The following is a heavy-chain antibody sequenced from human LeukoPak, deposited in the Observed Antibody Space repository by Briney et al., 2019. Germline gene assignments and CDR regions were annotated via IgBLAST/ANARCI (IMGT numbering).Heavy chain of an antibody. V-gene: IGHV1-8*02. CDR1: GYTFTGYY. CDR3: ASDYLDDAFDI. J-gene: IGHJ3*02. D-gene: IGHD4-11*01. Sequence: SVKVSCKASGYTFTGYYMHWVRQAPGQGLEWMGWMNPNSGNTGYAQKFQGRVTMTRNTSISTAYMELSSLRSEDTAVYYCASDYLDDAFDIWGQGTMVTVSS. CDR2: MNPNSGNT.